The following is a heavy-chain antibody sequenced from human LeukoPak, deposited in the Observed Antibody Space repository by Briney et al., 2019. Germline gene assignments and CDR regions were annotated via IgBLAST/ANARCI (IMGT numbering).Heavy chain of an antibody. CDR3: ARGALGYCISTSCFATQFGA. D-gene: IGHD2-2*01. V-gene: IGHV3-64*01. Sequence: PGGSLRLSCAASGFAFNTYGMSWVRQAPGKGLEYVSAISSNGGSTYYANSVKGRFTISRDNSKNTLYLQMGSLRAEGMAVYYCARGALGYCISTSCFATQFGAWGQGTLVTVSS. CDR1: GFAFNTYG. J-gene: IGHJ5*02. CDR2: ISSNGGST.